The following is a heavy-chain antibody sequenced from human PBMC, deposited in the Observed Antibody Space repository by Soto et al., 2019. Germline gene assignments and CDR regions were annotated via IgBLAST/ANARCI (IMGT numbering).Heavy chain of an antibody. J-gene: IGHJ4*02. CDR3: TTWGSSYVFDC. Sequence: GGALIVSCAASGLTFSNYAMTWVRQAPGKGLEWVSAISGSGGSTFYADSVKGRFTISRDNSKNTLYLQMNSLSAGDTAIYYCTTWGSSYVFDCWGQGTLVTVSS. V-gene: IGHV3-23*01. D-gene: IGHD1-26*01. CDR2: ISGSGGST. CDR1: GLTFSNYA.